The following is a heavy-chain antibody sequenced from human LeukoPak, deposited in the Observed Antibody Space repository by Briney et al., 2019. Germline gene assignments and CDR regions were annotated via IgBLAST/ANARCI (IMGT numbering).Heavy chain of an antibody. V-gene: IGHV3-21*06. Sequence: PGGSLRLSCEALDFDFSDYIMNWFRQAPGKGPECVSSISPSGSDTYYRDAVRGRFTISRDGATNSLLLQMSSLRVEDTALYYCARARIKGFRVQGVGPCDLWGPGTMVSVSS. D-gene: IGHD1-14*01. CDR1: DFDFSDYI. CDR2: ISPSGSDT. J-gene: IGHJ3*01. CDR3: ARARIKGFRVQGVGPCDL.